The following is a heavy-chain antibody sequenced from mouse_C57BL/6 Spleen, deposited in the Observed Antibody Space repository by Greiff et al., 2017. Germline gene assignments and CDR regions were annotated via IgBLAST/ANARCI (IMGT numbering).Heavy chain of an antibody. V-gene: IGHV6-3*01. D-gene: IGHD2-5*01. J-gene: IGHJ3*01. Sequence: EVTVEESGGGLVQPGGSMKLSCVASGFTFSNYWMNWVRQSPEKGLEWVAQIRLKSDNYATHYAESVKGRFTISRDDSKSSVYLQMNNLRAEDTGIYYCTGGGYSNFAWCAYWGQGTLVTVSA. CDR1: GFTFSNYW. CDR2: IRLKSDNYAT. CDR3: TGGGYSNFAWCAY.